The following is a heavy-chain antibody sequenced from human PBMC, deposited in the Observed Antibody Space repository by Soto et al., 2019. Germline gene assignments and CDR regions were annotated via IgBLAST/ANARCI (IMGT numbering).Heavy chain of an antibody. CDR2: ISYDGSNK. V-gene: IGHV3-30-3*01. Sequence: QVQLAESGGGVVQPGRSLRLSCAASGFTFSSYAMHWVRQAPGKGLEWVAVISYDGSNKYYAHSVKGRFTISRDNSKNTLYLQMNSLRVEDTAVYYCAGDRVIIWGAFDIWGQGTMVTVSS. J-gene: IGHJ3*02. D-gene: IGHD3-3*01. CDR1: GFTFSSYA. CDR3: AGDRVIIWGAFDI.